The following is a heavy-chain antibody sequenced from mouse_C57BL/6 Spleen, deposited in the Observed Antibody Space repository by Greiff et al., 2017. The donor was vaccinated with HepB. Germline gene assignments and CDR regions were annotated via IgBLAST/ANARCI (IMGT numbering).Heavy chain of an antibody. D-gene: IGHD1-1*01. CDR3: AFYYYGSSYYWYFDV. J-gene: IGHJ1*03. V-gene: IGHV1-42*01. CDR1: GYSFTGYY. Sequence: VQLQQSGPELVKPGASVKISCKASGYSFTGYYMNWVKQSPEKSLEWIGEINPSTGGTTSNQKFKAKATLTVDKSSSTAYMQLKSLTSEDSAVYYCAFYYYGSSYYWYFDVWGTGTTVTVSS. CDR2: INPSTGGT.